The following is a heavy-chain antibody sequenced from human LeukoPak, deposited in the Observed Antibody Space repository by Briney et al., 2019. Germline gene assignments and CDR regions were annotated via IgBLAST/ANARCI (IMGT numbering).Heavy chain of an antibody. CDR1: GGSISSYY. CDR2: IYYSGST. CDR3: ARGSPGSYYNSDY. D-gene: IGHD3-10*01. V-gene: IGHV4-59*01. Sequence: SETLSLTCTVSGGSISSYYWSWIRQPPGKGLEWIGYIYYSGSTNYNPSLKSRATISVDTSKNQFSLKLSSVTAADTAVYYCARGSPGSYYNSDYWGQGTLVTVSS. J-gene: IGHJ4*02.